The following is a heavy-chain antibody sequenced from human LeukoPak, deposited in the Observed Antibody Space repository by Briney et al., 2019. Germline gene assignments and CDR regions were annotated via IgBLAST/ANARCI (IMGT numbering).Heavy chain of an antibody. CDR1: GFTLSNHW. V-gene: IGHV3-23*01. CDR2: IGGSSDST. CDR3: ARDQSYYDILTGQGVFDY. D-gene: IGHD3-9*01. J-gene: IGHJ4*02. Sequence: GGSLRLSCAASGFTLSNHWMNWVRQAPGKGLEWVSTIGGSSDSTYCADSVKGRFTISRDNSKNTLYLQMNSLRAEDTAVYYCARDQSYYDILTGQGVFDYWGQGTLVTVSS.